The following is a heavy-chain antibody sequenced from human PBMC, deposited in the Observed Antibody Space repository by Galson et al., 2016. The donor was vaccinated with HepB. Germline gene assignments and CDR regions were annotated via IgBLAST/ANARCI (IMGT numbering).Heavy chain of an antibody. V-gene: IGHV3-23*01. CDR1: GFTFSNYA. J-gene: IGHJ4*02. CDR2: ITGTGSNT. D-gene: IGHD2-15*01. Sequence: SLRLSCAASGFTFSNYAMNWVRQAPGKGLEWVSAITGTGSNTYHADSVKGRFTISRDNSKNTLFLQMSSLGAEDTAVFFCAKARAEYCSGVRCYPFDSWGQGTLVTVSS. CDR3: AKARAEYCSGVRCYPFDS.